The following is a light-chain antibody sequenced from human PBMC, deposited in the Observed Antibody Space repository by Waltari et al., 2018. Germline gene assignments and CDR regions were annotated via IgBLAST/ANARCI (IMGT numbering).Light chain of an antibody. V-gene: IGLV2-11*01. CDR1: RTNIGAYKS. J-gene: IGLJ3*02. CDR3: CTYAGSYTHVL. CDR2: DVY. Sequence: QSALTQPRSVSGSPGQSVTISCTGTRTNIGAYKSASWYQHHPGKAPTLMIFDVYKRPSGVPDLFSGSKSGNTASLTISGLQPEDEADYYCCTYAGSYTHVLFGGGTKLTVL.